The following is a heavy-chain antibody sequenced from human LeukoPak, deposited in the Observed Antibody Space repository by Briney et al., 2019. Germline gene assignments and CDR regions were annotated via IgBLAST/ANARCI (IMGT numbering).Heavy chain of an antibody. CDR1: GGSLSSSTYY. CDR2: MYYSGGT. V-gene: IGHV4-39*01. Sequence: PSETLSLTCTVSGGSLSSSTYYWGWIRQPPGKGLEGIGSMYYSGGTYYNPSLKSRVTISVDTSKNQFSLNLRSVTAADTAVYYCASSITIFGVVLRTIYFDYWGQGILVTVSS. CDR3: ASSITIFGVVLRTIYFDY. D-gene: IGHD3-3*01. J-gene: IGHJ4*02.